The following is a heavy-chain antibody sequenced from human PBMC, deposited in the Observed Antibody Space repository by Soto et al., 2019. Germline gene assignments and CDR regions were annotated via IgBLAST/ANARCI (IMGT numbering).Heavy chain of an antibody. J-gene: IGHJ5*02. CDR3: ARDRTRYSGSYLSVYWFDP. CDR2: IIPIFGTA. D-gene: IGHD1-26*01. V-gene: IGHV1-69*13. CDR1: GGTFSSYA. Sequence: ASVKVSCKASGGTFSSYAISWVRQAPGQGLEWMGGIIPIFGTANYAQKFQGRVTITADESTSTAYMELSSLRSEDTAVYYCARDRTRYSGSYLSVYWFDPWGQRSLVTVSA.